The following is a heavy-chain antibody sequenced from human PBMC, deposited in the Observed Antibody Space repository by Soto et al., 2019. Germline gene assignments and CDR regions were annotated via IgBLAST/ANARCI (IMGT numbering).Heavy chain of an antibody. CDR1: GFNVNSNS. CDR2: IHSDGNT. J-gene: IGHJ5*01. V-gene: IGHV3-53*02. CDR3: ARHAWLES. Sequence: EVQLVETGGGPIQPGGSLRLSCAASGFNVNSNSMKWVRQAPGKGLEWLSVIHSDGNTAYAGSVKGRFTISRDSSENTFYLQMNSLRAEDTAVYYCARHAWLESWGQGTLVTVSS.